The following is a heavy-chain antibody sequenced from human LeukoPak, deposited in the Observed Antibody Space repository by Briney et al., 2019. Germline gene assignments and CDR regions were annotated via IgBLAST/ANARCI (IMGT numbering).Heavy chain of an antibody. CDR1: GGSFSGYY. CDR3: ASTGYCSSTSCPRPGRY. CDR2: INHSGST. Sequence: SETPSLTCAVYGGSFSGYYWSWIRQPPGKGLEWIGEINHSGSTNYNPSLKSRVTISVDTSKNQFSLKLSSVTAADTAVYYCASTGYCSSTSCPRPGRYWGQGTLVTVSS. J-gene: IGHJ4*02. V-gene: IGHV4-34*01. D-gene: IGHD2-2*01.